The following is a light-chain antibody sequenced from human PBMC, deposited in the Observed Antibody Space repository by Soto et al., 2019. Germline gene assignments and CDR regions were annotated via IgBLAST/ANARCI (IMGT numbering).Light chain of an antibody. V-gene: IGKV1-39*01. CDR2: AAF. Sequence: DIQMTQSPSSLSASVGDRVTITFRASQNINNYLNWYQQKPGKAPKLLIYAAFNLQSGVPSRFSGSGSGTDFTLTISSLQSEDFATYYCQQSYNTPLLFGPGTKVDI. CDR1: QNINNY. J-gene: IGKJ3*01. CDR3: QQSYNTPLL.